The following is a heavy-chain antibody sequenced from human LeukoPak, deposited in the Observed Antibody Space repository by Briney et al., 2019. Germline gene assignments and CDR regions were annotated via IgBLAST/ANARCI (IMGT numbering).Heavy chain of an antibody. V-gene: IGHV3-30*04. CDR1: GFTFSSYA. D-gene: IGHD6-13*01. J-gene: IGHJ3*02. Sequence: GGSLRLSCAASGFTFSSYAMHWVRQAPGKGLEWVAVISYDGSNKYYADSVKGRFTISRDNSKNTLYLQMDSLRAEDTAVYYCARDSYSSSWYRPSGAFDIWGQGTMVTVSS. CDR3: ARDSYSSSWYRPSGAFDI. CDR2: ISYDGSNK.